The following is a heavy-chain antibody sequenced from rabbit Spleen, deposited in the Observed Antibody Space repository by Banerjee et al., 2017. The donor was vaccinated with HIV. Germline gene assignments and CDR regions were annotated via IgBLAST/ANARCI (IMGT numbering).Heavy chain of an antibody. CDR2: IDTGSSGFT. CDR3: ARDLTGVIGWNFGW. V-gene: IGHV1S40*01. CDR1: GFSFSSSDY. J-gene: IGHJ3*01. Sequence: QSLEESGGDLVKPGASLTLTCTASGFSFSSSDYMCWVRQAPGKGLEWIACIDTGSSGFTYFASWAKGRFTISKTSSTTVTLQMTSLTAADTATYFCARDLTGVIGWNFGWWGQGTLVTVS. D-gene: IGHD4-1*01.